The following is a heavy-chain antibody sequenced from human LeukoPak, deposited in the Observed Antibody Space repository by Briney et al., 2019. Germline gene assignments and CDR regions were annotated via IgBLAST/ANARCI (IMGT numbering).Heavy chain of an antibody. J-gene: IGHJ4*02. CDR3: ARRFPAHYFDY. CDR2: IYYSGST. V-gene: IGHV4-39*01. Sequence: SETLSLTCAVHGGSLSGHYWGWIRQPPGKGLEWIGSIYYSGSTYYNSSLKSRVTISVDTSKNQFSLKLSSVTAADTAVYYCARRFPAHYFDYWGQGTLVTVSS. CDR1: GGSLSGHY. D-gene: IGHD6-25*01.